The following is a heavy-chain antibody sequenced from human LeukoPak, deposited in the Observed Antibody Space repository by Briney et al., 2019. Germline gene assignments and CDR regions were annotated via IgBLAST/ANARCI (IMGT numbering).Heavy chain of an antibody. D-gene: IGHD6-13*01. Sequence: SETLSLTCTVSGGSISNYYWSWIRQPAGKGLEWIGRIYTSGSTSYNPSLKGRVTMSVDTSKNHFSLKLNSVTAADTAVYYCARNLAAADTGFDYWGQGTLVTVSS. CDR2: IYTSGST. J-gene: IGHJ4*02. CDR3: ARNLAAADTGFDY. CDR1: GGSISNYY. V-gene: IGHV4-4*07.